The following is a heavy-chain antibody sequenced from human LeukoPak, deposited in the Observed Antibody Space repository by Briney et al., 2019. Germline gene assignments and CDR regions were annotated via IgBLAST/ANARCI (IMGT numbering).Heavy chain of an antibody. CDR2: INPSGGST. CDR3: ARVVEQQLVTLNWFDP. CDR1: GYTFTSYY. V-gene: IGHV1-46*01. Sequence: SSVKVSCKASGYTFTSYYMHWVRQAPGQGLEWMGIINPSGGSTSYAQKFQGRVTMTRDTSIRTAYMELSRLRSDDTAVYYCARVVEQQLVTLNWFDPWGQGTLVTVSS. J-gene: IGHJ5*02. D-gene: IGHD6-13*01.